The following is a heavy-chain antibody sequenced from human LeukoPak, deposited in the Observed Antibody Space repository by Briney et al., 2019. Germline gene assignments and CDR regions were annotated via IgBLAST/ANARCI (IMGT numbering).Heavy chain of an antibody. CDR2: ISYDGSNK. J-gene: IGHJ6*02. Sequence: GGSLRLSCAASGFTFSSYGMHWVRQAPGKGLEWVAVISYDGSNKYYADSVKGRFTISRDNSKNTLYLQMNSLRAEDTAVYYCAREEHYDFWSGYYYYYGMDVWGQGTTVTVSS. CDR3: AREEHYDFWSGYYYYYGMDV. D-gene: IGHD3-3*01. CDR1: GFTFSSYG. V-gene: IGHV3-30*03.